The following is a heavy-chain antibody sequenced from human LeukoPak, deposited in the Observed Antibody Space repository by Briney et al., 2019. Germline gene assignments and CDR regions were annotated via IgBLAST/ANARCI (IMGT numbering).Heavy chain of an antibody. Sequence: ASVKVSCKASGGTFSSYAISWVRQAPRQGLEWMGGIIPIFGTANYAQKFQGRVTITADESTSTAYMELSSLRSEDTAVYYCARDLIQSARYYYYYGMDVWGQGTTVTVSS. CDR3: ARDLIQSARYYYYYGMDV. V-gene: IGHV1-69*13. J-gene: IGHJ6*02. CDR1: GGTFSSYA. CDR2: IIPIFGTA.